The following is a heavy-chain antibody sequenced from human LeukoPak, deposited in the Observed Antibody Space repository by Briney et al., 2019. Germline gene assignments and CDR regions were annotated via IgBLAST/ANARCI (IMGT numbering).Heavy chain of an antibody. J-gene: IGHJ4*02. V-gene: IGHV3-21*01. Sequence: PGGSLRLSCAASGFTFSSYSINWVRQAPGKGLEWVSSISSSSSYIYYADSVKGRFTISRDNAKNSLYLQMNSLRAEDTAVYYCARAVNYYGSGSCDYWGQGNLVTVSS. CDR1: GFTFSSYS. D-gene: IGHD3-10*01. CDR2: ISSSSSYI. CDR3: ARAVNYYGSGSCDY.